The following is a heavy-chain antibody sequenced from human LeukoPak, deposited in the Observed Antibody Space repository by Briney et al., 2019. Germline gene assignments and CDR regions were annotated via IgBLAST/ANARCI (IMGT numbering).Heavy chain of an antibody. Sequence: GASVKVSCKASGYTFTSYDINWVRQATGQGLEWMGWMNPNSGNTGYAQKFQGRVTMTRNTSISTAYMELSSLRSEDTAVYYCARGLKVNYDFWSGYSYYYYMDVWGKGTTVTVSS. CDR1: GYTFTSYD. CDR3: ARGLKVNYDFWSGYSYYYYMDV. D-gene: IGHD3-3*01. J-gene: IGHJ6*03. CDR2: MNPNSGNT. V-gene: IGHV1-8*01.